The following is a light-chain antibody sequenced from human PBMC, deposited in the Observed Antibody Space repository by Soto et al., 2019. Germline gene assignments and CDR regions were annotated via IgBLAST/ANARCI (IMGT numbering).Light chain of an antibody. CDR1: SSDVGGYNY. J-gene: IGLJ2*01. CDR2: EVS. V-gene: IGLV2-14*01. Sequence: QSVLTQPASVSGSPGQSITISCTGTSSDVGGYNYVSWYQQHPGKAPKLMIYEVSNRPSGVSNRFSGSKSGNTASLTISGLQAEDEADYYCSSYTSSSTNVVLGGGTQLTVL. CDR3: SSYTSSSTNVV.